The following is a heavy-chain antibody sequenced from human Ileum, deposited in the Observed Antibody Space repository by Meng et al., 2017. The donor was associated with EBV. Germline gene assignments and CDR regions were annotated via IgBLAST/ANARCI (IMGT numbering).Heavy chain of an antibody. CDR2: IYYSGTT. CDR3: ARSSESGSYIDY. Sequence: QGQLQESGPGLVKPSDTLSLTCAVSGYSISTTNWWGWIRQPPGKGLEWIGHIYYSGTTYNNPSLKSRVTMSIDPSKNQFSLKLSSVTAVDTAVYYCARSSESGSYIDYWGLGTLVTVSS. V-gene: IGHV4-28*01. CDR1: GYSISTTNW. J-gene: IGHJ4*02. D-gene: IGHD1-26*01.